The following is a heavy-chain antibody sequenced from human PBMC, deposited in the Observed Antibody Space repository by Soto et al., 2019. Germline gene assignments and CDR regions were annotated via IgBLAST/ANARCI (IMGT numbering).Heavy chain of an antibody. CDR3: ASGYSSGPNSTYGMYF. J-gene: IGHJ6*02. CDR1: GFTFSSYA. Sequence: GGSLRLSCAASGFTFSSYAMSWVRQAPGKELEWVSAISGSGGSTYYADSVKGRFTISRDNSKNTLYLQMNSLRAEDTAVYYCASGYSSGPNSTYGMYFWGQGTTVTVSS. CDR2: ISGSGGST. D-gene: IGHD6-19*01. V-gene: IGHV3-23*01.